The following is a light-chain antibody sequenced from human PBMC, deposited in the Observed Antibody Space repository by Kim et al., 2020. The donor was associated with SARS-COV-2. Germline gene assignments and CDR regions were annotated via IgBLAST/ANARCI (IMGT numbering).Light chain of an antibody. J-gene: IGKJ5*01. CDR1: QDIYYG. CDR3: QQYNNYPIT. CDR2: DAS. Sequence: SFGDSVTLACRASQDIYYGLAWYQKKQGKPPKLIIFDASSVETGVPPRFSGTGSGTDFTLSIKSLQTEDIATYYCQQYNNYPITFGQGTRLEIK. V-gene: IGKV1D-13*01.